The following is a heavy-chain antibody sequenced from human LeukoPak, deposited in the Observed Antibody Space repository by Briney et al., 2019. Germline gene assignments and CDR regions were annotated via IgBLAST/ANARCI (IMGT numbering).Heavy chain of an antibody. D-gene: IGHD6-13*01. CDR2: IYYSGST. CDR3: ARHSPSRYSSSWYEHNWFDP. J-gene: IGHJ5*02. V-gene: IGHV4-59*08. CDR1: GGSISSYY. Sequence: SETLSLTCTVSGGSISSYYWSWIRQPPGKGLEWIGYIYYSGSTNYNPSLKSRVTISVDTSKNQFSLKLSSVTAADTAVYYCARHSPSRYSSSWYEHNWFDPWGQGTLVTVSS.